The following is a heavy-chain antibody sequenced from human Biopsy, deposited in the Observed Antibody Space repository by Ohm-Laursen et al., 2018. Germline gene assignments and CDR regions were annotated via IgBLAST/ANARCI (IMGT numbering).Heavy chain of an antibody. CDR2: ISPSSGGT. D-gene: IGHD3-16*02. J-gene: IGHJ3*01. Sequence: SVKVSCKASGYTFTDYFLHWVRQAPGQGPEWMGWISPSSGGTNYAQKFQGKVTMIRDTSATTGYMELSSLRSDDTAVYYCARDIMKPIGGLVARSDVFDVWGQGTMVTVSS. CDR3: ARDIMKPIGGLVARSDVFDV. CDR1: GYTFTDYF. V-gene: IGHV1-2*02.